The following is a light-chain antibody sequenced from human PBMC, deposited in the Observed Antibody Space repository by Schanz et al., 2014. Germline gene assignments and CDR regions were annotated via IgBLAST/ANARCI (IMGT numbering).Light chain of an antibody. V-gene: IGKV3D-20*02. J-gene: IGKJ5*01. CDR1: QSVTNSY. Sequence: EIVLTQSPATLSLSPGERATLSCRASQSVTNSYLAWYQQKPGQAPKLLIYGASSRATGIPDRFSGSGSGTDFTLTISSLEPEDFAVYYCQQRSNWPPITFGQGTRLEIK. CDR3: QQRSNWPPIT. CDR2: GAS.